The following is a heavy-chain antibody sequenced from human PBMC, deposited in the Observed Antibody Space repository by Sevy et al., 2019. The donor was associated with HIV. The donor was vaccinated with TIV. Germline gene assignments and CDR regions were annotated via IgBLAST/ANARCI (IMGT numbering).Heavy chain of an antibody. CDR1: GFTFSSYG. CDR2: IWYDGSNK. CDR3: ARAHHSSDYRGGSAEYFQH. D-gene: IGHD3-22*01. V-gene: IGHV3-33*01. J-gene: IGHJ1*01. Sequence: GGSLRLSCAASGFTFSSYGMHWVRQAPGKGLEWVAIIWYDGSNKNYADSVKSRFTISKYNSKNTLYLRMNSLRVDDTAVYYCARAHHSSDYRGGSAEYFQHWGQGTLVTVSS.